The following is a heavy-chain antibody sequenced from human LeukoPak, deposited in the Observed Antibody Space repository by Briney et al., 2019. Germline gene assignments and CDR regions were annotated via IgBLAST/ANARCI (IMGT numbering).Heavy chain of an antibody. Sequence: SETLSLTCAVSGGSISSTNYYWGWVRQPPGKGLEWVASMHYSGNTYFNPSLKSRVTISVDTSKNQFSLRLSSVTAADTAVYYCARSCGTTSCSDGDWFDPWGQGTLVTVS. CDR3: ARSCGTTSCSDGDWFDP. CDR2: MHYSGNT. V-gene: IGHV4-39*01. CDR1: GGSISSTNYY. J-gene: IGHJ5*02. D-gene: IGHD2-2*01.